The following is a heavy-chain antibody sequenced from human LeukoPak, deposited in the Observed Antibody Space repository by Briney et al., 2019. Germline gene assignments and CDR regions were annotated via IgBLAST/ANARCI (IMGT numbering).Heavy chain of an antibody. CDR3: ARGAIMVSFDY. J-gene: IGHJ4*02. V-gene: IGHV4-31*03. D-gene: IGHD2-8*01. Sequence: SETLPLTCTVSGGSISSGGYYWSWIRQHPGKGLEWIGYIYYSGSTYYNPSLKSRVTISVDTSKNQFSLKLSSVTAADTAVYYCARGAIMVSFDYWGQGTLVTVSS. CDR2: IYYSGST. CDR1: GGSISSGGYY.